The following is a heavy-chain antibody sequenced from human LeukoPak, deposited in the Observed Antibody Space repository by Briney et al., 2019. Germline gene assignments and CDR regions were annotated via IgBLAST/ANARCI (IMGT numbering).Heavy chain of an antibody. CDR2: IYYSGST. Sequence: SETLSLTCTVSGGSISSSSYYWVWIRQPPGKGLEWIGSIYYSGSTYYNPSLKSRVTISVDTSKNQFSLNLSSVTAADTAVYYCARDRQQLVRGDYFDYWGQGTLVTVSS. J-gene: IGHJ4*02. V-gene: IGHV4-39*07. CDR3: ARDRQQLVRGDYFDY. CDR1: GGSISSSSYY. D-gene: IGHD6-13*01.